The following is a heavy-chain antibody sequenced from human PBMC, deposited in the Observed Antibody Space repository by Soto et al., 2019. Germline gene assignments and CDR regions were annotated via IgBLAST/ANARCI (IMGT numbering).Heavy chain of an antibody. CDR1: GGSISSYY. V-gene: IGHV4-59*12. CDR3: ARGVSAIGGRRGYASQYFYGMDV. D-gene: IGHD5-12*01. J-gene: IGHJ6*02. CDR2: IYYSGST. Sequence: SETLSLTCTVSGGSISSYYWSWIRQPPGKGLEWIGYIYYSGSTNYNPSLKSRVTISVDTSKNQFSLKLSSVTAADTAVYYCARGVSAIGGRRGYASQYFYGMDVWGQGTTVTVSS.